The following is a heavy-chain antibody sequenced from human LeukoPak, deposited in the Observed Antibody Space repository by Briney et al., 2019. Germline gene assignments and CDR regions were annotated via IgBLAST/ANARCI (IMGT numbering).Heavy chain of an antibody. CDR3: ARDSLGGYFRNAPDY. CDR2: MYHSGNT. D-gene: IGHD3-22*01. Sequence: PSETLSLTCTVSGGSISSSTYCWSWVRQPPGKGLEWIGCMYHSGNTYYSSSLKGRVTISLDTPKNQFSLRLNSVTASDTAVYYCARDSLGGYFRNAPDYWGQGTLVTVSS. CDR1: GGSISSSTYC. J-gene: IGHJ4*02. V-gene: IGHV4-39*02.